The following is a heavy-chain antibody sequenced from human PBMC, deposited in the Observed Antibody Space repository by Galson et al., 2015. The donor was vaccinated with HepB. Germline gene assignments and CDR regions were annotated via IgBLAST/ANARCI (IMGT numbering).Heavy chain of an antibody. D-gene: IGHD3-16*02. Sequence: SLRLSCAASGFTFNIYGMSWVRQAPGKGLEWVSYISSSSRTIYYADSVKGRFTISRDNAKNSLYLQMNSLRAEDTAVYYCARLNILDSVWGTYRHYYFDYWGQGTLVTVSS. CDR2: ISSSSRTI. J-gene: IGHJ4*02. CDR3: ARLNILDSVWGTYRHYYFDY. CDR1: GFTFNIYG. V-gene: IGHV3-48*01.